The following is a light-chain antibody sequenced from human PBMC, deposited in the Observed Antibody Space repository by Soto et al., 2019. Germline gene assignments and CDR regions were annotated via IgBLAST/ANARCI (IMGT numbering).Light chain of an antibody. CDR2: AAS. V-gene: IGKV1-39*01. CDR1: QSISNY. CDR3: QQSYCTPFT. Sequence: DIQMTQSPSSLSASVGDSVTITCRASQSISNYLNWYQQKPGKAPKLLVYAASSLQSGVPSRFSGRGSGTDFTLTISSLQPEDFATYYCQQSYCTPFTCGPGTKVDIK. J-gene: IGKJ3*01.